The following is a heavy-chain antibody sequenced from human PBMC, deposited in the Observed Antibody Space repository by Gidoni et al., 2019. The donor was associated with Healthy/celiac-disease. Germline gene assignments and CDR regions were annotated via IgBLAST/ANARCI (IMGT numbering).Heavy chain of an antibody. CDR3: ARDPEVVAATQYYYYYGMDV. CDR1: GYTFTGYY. D-gene: IGHD2-15*01. Sequence: QVQLVQSGAEVKKPGASVKVSCKASGYTFTGYYMHWVRQAPGQGLEWMGWINPNSGGTNYAQKFQGRVTMTRDTSISTAYMELSRLRSDDTAVYYCARDPEVVAATQYYYYYGMDVWGQGTTVTVSS. V-gene: IGHV1-2*02. J-gene: IGHJ6*02. CDR2: INPNSGGT.